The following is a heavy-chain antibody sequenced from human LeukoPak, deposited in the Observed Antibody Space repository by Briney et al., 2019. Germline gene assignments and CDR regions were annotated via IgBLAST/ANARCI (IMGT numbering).Heavy chain of an antibody. CDR2: IYPGDSDT. CDR3: ARRAHVLRFLEWQTSEVFYFDY. D-gene: IGHD3-3*01. Sequence: GESLKISCKGSGYSFTSYWIGWVRQMPGKGLEWMGIIYPGDSDTRYSPSFQGQVTISADKSISTAYLQWSSLKASDTAMYYCARRAHVLRFLEWQTSEVFYFDYWGQGTLVTVSS. CDR1: GYSFTSYW. J-gene: IGHJ4*02. V-gene: IGHV5-51*01.